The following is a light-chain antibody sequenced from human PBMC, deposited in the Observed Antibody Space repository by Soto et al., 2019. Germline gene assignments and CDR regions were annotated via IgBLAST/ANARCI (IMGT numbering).Light chain of an antibody. J-gene: IGKJ3*01. CDR1: QNVSSTY. CDR2: AAS. Sequence: EIVLTQSPGTLSLSPGERATLSCRASQNVSSTYLAWYQQKPGKAPRLLIYAASSRATGIPDRFSGSGSGTDFTLTISRLQPEDFAAYYCQQYGTSPFTFGHGTKVDIK. V-gene: IGKV3-20*01. CDR3: QQYGTSPFT.